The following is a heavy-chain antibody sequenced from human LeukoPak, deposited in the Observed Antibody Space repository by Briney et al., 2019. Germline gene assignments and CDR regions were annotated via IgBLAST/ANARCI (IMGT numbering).Heavy chain of an antibody. J-gene: IGHJ3*02. V-gene: IGHV4-61*02. Sequence: SQTLSLTCTVSGCSISSGSYYWSWIRQPAGKGLEWIGRIYTSGSTNYNPSLKSRVTISVDTSKNQFSLKLSSVTAADTAVYYCARARVVVTASLHDAFDIWGQGTMVTVSS. CDR1: GCSISSGSYY. CDR2: IYTSGST. CDR3: ARARVVVTASLHDAFDI. D-gene: IGHD2-21*02.